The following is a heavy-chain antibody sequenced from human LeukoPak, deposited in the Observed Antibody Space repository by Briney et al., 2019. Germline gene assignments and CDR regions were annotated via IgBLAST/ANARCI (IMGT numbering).Heavy chain of an antibody. D-gene: IGHD2-21*01. CDR1: GGSFSGYY. J-gene: IGHJ4*02. Sequence: SETLSLTCAVYGGSFSGYYWSWIRQPPGKGLEWTGEINHSGSTNYNPSLKSRVTISVDTSKNQFSLKLSSVTAADTAVYYCARGPGTAGLCYFDYWGQGTLVTVSS. V-gene: IGHV4-34*01. CDR2: INHSGST. CDR3: ARGPGTAGLCYFDY.